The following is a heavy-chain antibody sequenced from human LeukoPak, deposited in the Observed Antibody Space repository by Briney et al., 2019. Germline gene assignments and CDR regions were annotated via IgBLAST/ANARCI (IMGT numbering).Heavy chain of an antibody. CDR3: ARDLGGWFDP. CDR2: INAGNGNT. D-gene: IGHD2-15*01. J-gene: IGHJ5*02. CDR1: GYTFGTYT. V-gene: IGHV1-3*01. Sequence: EASVKVSCKGSGYTFGTYTMHWVRQAPGQRPEWMGWINAGNGNTEYSHKFQGRLTITRDASASIAYMELSSLRSDDTAVYYCARDLGGWFDPWGQGTLVTVSS.